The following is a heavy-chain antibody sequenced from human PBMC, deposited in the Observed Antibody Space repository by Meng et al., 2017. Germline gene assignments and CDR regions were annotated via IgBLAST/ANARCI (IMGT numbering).Heavy chain of an antibody. CDR2: IYHSGST. J-gene: IGHJ4*02. D-gene: IGHD4-17*01. CDR3: ARDLMTTDI. Sequence: SETLSLTCTVSGYSISSGYYWGWIRQPPGKGLEWIGSIYHSGSTYYNQSLKSRVTISVDTSKNQFSLKLSSVTAADTAVYYCARDLMTTDIWGQGTLVTVSS. CDR1: GYSISSGYY. V-gene: IGHV4-38-2*02.